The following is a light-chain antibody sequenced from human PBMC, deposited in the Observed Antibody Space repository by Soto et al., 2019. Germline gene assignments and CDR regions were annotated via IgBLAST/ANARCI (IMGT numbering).Light chain of an antibody. CDR3: HQYSSAPYT. V-gene: IGKV3-20*01. Sequence: EIVLTQPPGTLSLSPGETATLSCRASQTIGNIFLFWYQQKPGQAPRLLIYGASSRATGIPDRFSGSGSGTDFTLTINRLEPEDFAVYYCHQYSSAPYTFGQGTNLEIK. J-gene: IGKJ2*01. CDR2: GAS. CDR1: QTIGNIF.